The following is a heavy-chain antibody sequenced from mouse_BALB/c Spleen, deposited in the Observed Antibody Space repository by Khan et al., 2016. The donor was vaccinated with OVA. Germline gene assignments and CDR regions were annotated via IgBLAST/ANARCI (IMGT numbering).Heavy chain of an antibody. V-gene: IGHV1-69*02. D-gene: IGHD2-2*01. Sequence: QVQLQQPGAELVKPGASVKLSCTASGYTFTGYWMQWVKQRPGQGLEWIGEIDPDDSHTNYNPKFKGKATLTVDKTSSTAYMQLSSLTSEATAVSYCGSYGNDFAYWGQWALVTVSA. CDR2: IDPDDSHT. J-gene: IGHJ3*01. CDR1: GYTFTGYW. CDR3: GSYGNDFAY.